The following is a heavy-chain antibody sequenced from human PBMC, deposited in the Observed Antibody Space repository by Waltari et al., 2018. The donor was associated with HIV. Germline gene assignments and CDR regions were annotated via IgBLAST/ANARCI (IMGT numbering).Heavy chain of an antibody. CDR3: ARGHIEVAGFFDY. D-gene: IGHD6-19*01. J-gene: IGHJ4*02. CDR2: IYYSGST. Sequence: QVQLQESGPGLVKPSETLSLTCSVSGGSISNYYWSWIRQPPGKGLEWIAYIYYSGSTNCNPSLKSRVTISVDTSENQFSLNLTSVTAADTAVYYCARGHIEVAGFFDYWGQGVLVSVSS. CDR1: GGSISNYY. V-gene: IGHV4-59*01.